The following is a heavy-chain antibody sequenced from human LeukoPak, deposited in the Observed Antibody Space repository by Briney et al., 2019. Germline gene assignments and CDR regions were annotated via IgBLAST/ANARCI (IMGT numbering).Heavy chain of an antibody. D-gene: IGHD3-10*01. CDR2: IIPIFGTA. V-gene: IGHV1-69*01. J-gene: IGHJ6*03. Sequence: GSSVKVSCKASGGTFSSYAISWVRQAPGQGLEWMGGIIPIFGTANYAQKFQGRVTITADESTSTAYMELSSLRSEDTAVYYCARGPVLLWFGELLSDYMDVWGKGTTVTISS. CDR3: ARGPVLLWFGELLSDYMDV. CDR1: GGTFSSYA.